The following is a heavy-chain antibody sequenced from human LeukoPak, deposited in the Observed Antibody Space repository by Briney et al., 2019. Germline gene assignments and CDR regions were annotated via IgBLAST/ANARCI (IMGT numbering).Heavy chain of an antibody. CDR3: AKDVYSSSCGY. J-gene: IGHJ4*02. Sequence: GGSLRLSCAAPGFIFSNYGMSWVRQAPGKGLEWVSAISGSGGSTYYADSVKGRFTISRDNSKNTLYLQMNSLRAEDTAVYYCAKDVYSSSCGYWGQGTLVTVSS. D-gene: IGHD6-13*01. V-gene: IGHV3-23*01. CDR2: ISGSGGST. CDR1: GFIFSNYG.